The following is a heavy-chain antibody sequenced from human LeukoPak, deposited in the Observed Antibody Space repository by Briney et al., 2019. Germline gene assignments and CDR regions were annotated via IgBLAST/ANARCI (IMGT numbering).Heavy chain of an antibody. CDR2: IKQDGSEK. Sequence: GGSLRLSGAASGFTFSSYWMSWVRQAPGKGLEWVANIKQDGSEKYYVDSVKGRFTISRDNAKNSLYLQMNSLRAEDTAVYYCARDLEVIAAAGNYDYWGQGTLVTVSS. D-gene: IGHD6-13*01. V-gene: IGHV3-7*03. CDR3: ARDLEVIAAAGNYDY. CDR1: GFTFSSYW. J-gene: IGHJ4*02.